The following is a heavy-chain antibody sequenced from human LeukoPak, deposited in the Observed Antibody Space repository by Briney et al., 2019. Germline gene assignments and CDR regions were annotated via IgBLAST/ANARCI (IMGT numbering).Heavy chain of an antibody. CDR3: TRAPGYYDSSGYYHNNYYYYYYMDV. J-gene: IGHJ6*03. D-gene: IGHD3-22*01. V-gene: IGHV3-49*04. CDR1: GFTFGDYA. CDR2: IRSKAYGGTT. Sequence: GGALRLSCTASGFTFGDYAMSWVRQAPGKGVEGVGFIRSKAYGGTTEYAACVKGRFTISRDDSKSIAYLQMNSLKTEDTAVYYCTRAPGYYDSSGYYHNNYYYYYYMDVWGKGTTVTISS.